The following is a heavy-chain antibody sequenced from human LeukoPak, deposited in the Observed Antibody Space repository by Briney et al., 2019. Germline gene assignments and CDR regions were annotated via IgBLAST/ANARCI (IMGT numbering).Heavy chain of an antibody. D-gene: IGHD2-2*01. Sequence: GGSLRLSCAASGFTFRSYWMSWLRQAPGKGTEWVANIRQDGSEKYYMDSVKGRFTISRDNGKKSLYLQMNSLRAEDTAMYYCTTDFSAQVPVTIPNNWFDPWGQGTLVIVSS. CDR1: GFTFRSYW. V-gene: IGHV3-7*01. CDR2: IRQDGSEK. CDR3: TTDFSAQVPVTIPNNWFDP. J-gene: IGHJ5*02.